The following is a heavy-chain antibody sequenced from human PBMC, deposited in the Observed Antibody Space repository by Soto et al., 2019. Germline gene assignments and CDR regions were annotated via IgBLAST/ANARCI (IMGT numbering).Heavy chain of an antibody. Sequence: QVQLVQSGAGVKKPGASVTVSCKTSGYTFSNYGINWVRQAPGQGLEWMGWISGYNGNTNYAQTDQGRVTMATDTSTGTIYMELRSLKSDDTAIYYCSRFIMVGGWFDPNYYHGMDVWGQGTTVTVSS. CDR2: ISGYNGNT. CDR3: SRFIMVGGWFDPNYYHGMDV. J-gene: IGHJ6*02. CDR1: GYTFSNYG. V-gene: IGHV1-18*01. D-gene: IGHD6-19*01.